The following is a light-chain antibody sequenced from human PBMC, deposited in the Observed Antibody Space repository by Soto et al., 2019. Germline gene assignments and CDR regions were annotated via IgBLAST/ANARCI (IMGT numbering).Light chain of an antibody. J-gene: IGKJ1*01. CDR1: QSVSSN. Sequence: EIVMTQSPATLSVSPGERATLSCRASQSVSSNLAWYQQKPGQAPRLLIYGASTRATGVPARFSGSGSGTEFTLLIISLQSEDFAVYYCHQYNNWPPWTFGQGTKVEIK. V-gene: IGKV3-15*01. CDR2: GAS. CDR3: HQYNNWPPWT.